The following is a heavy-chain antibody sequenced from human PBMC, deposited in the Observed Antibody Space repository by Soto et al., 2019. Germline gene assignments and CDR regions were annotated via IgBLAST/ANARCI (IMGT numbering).Heavy chain of an antibody. Sequence: QVQLVESGGGVVQPGRSLRLSCAASGFTFSSYGIHWVRQAPGKGLEWVAVMWYDGSNKYYADSVKGRFTISRDNSKNTVYLQMSSLRSEDTAVYYCAREDYYDSSYYYYRGKGAFDIWGQGTMVTVSS. V-gene: IGHV3-33*01. CDR2: MWYDGSNK. CDR1: GFTFSSYG. D-gene: IGHD3-22*01. CDR3: AREDYYDSSYYYYRGKGAFDI. J-gene: IGHJ3*02.